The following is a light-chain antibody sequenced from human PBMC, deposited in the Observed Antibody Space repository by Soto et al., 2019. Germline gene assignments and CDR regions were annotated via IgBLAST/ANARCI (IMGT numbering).Light chain of an antibody. Sequence: QSVLTQPPSPSGTPGKTFTISCSGSNSNSGSNYVCWYQHLPGTAPKLLIYSNNHRPSGVHARFSGSKSGTSYSLAISVLRSEDEEEDYFSTGDDSLPGTLVFGVGTKLTVL. J-gene: IGLJ3*02. V-gene: IGLV1-47*02. CDR3: STGDDSLPGTLV. CDR2: SNN. CDR1: NSNSGSNY.